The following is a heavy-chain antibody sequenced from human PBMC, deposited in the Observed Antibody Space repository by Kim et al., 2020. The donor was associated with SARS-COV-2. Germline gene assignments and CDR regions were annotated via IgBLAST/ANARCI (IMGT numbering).Heavy chain of an antibody. CDR2: INTNTGNP. CDR1: GYTFTSYA. CDR3: ARVDEGNYDFWSGYYPLDI. D-gene: IGHD3-3*01. Sequence: ASVKVSCKASGYTFTSYAMNWVRQAPGQGLEWMGWINTNTGNPTYAQGFTGRFVFSLDTSVSTAYLQISSLKAEDTAVYYCARVDEGNYDFWSGYYPLDIWGQGTMVTVSS. J-gene: IGHJ3*02. V-gene: IGHV7-4-1*02.